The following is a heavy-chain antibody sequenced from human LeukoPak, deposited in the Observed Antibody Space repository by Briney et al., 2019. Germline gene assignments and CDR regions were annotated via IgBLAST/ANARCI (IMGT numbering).Heavy chain of an antibody. V-gene: IGHV3-48*03. Sequence: GGSLRLSCAASGFTFSSYEMNWVRQAPGRGLEWVSHISSSGSTIYYADSVKGRFTISRDNAKNSLYLQMNSLRAEDTAVYYCARDVTYYYDIRRFFGDAFDIWGQGTMVTVSS. CDR1: GFTFSSYE. J-gene: IGHJ3*02. CDR3: ARDVTYYYDIRRFFGDAFDI. D-gene: IGHD3-22*01. CDR2: ISSSGSTI.